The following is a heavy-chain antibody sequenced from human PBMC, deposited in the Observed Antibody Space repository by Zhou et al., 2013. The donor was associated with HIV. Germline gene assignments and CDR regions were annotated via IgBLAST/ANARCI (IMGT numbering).Heavy chain of an antibody. Sequence: QVHLVQSGDEVKKPGASVKVSCKASGYTFSSYGVSWLRQAPGQGLEWMGWISGDSGETDYARKFQGRVTMTTDTSTSTAYMELSSLRSEDTAVYYCARGHYGSDYYYYYYMDVWGKGTTVTVS. D-gene: IGHD3-10*01. CDR2: ISGDSGET. CDR3: ARGHYGSDYYYYYYMDV. CDR1: GYTFSSYG. V-gene: IGHV1-18*01. J-gene: IGHJ6*03.